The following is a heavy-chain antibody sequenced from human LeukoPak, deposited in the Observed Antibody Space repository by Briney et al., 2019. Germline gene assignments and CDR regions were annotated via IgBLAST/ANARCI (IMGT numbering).Heavy chain of an antibody. CDR1: GGSISSRDYY. Sequence: SETLSLTCTVSGGSISSRDYYWAWIRQPPGKGLEWIGSIYYSGYTYYNPSLKSRVTIIVDTSKNQFSLKLSSVTAADTAVYYCARDYRDGLRDFDDWGQGTLATVSS. CDR3: ARDYRDGLRDFDD. CDR2: IYYSGYT. J-gene: IGHJ4*02. V-gene: IGHV4-39*07. D-gene: IGHD5-24*01.